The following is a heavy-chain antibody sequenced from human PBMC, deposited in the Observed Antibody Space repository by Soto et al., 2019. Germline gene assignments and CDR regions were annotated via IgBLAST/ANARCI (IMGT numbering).Heavy chain of an antibody. D-gene: IGHD6-13*01. V-gene: IGHV1-18*01. Sequence: GASVKVSCKASGYTFTSYGISWVRQAPGQRLERIKWISAYNGNTNYAQKLQGRVTMTTDTSTDTAYMELRSLRSDDTAVYYCARDCGSISWSRTPYYYYYYGIDVWGQGTTVTVSS. CDR3: ARDCGSISWSRTPYYYYYYGIDV. CDR2: ISAYNGNT. J-gene: IGHJ6*02. CDR1: GYTFTSYG.